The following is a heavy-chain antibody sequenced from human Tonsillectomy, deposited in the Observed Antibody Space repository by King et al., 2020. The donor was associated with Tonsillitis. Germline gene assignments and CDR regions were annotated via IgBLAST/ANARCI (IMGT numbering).Heavy chain of an antibody. V-gene: IGHV3-15*01. CDR1: GFTFSNAW. Sequence: QLVQSGGGLVKPGGSLRLSCAASGFTFSNAWMSWVRQAPGKGLEWVGRIKSKTDGGTTDYASPGKGRLHIARDDSKNTLYLQMNSLKTEDTAVYYCLRYFDWLTSRDAFDIGGQGKMVTVSS. D-gene: IGHD3-9*01. J-gene: IGHJ3*02. CDR2: IKSKTDGGTT. CDR3: LRYFDWLTSRDAFDI.